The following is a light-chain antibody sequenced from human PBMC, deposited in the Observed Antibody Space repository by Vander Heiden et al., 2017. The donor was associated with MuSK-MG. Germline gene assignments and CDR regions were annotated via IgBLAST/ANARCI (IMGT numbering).Light chain of an antibody. V-gene: IGKV1-5*01. CDR2: DAS. CDR1: QSISSW. J-gene: IGKJ1*01. CDR3: QRYNSYPRT. Sequence: DIQMTQSPSTLSASVGDRVTITCRASQSISSWLAWYLQKPGKAPKLLIYDASTLESGVPSRFSGSGSGTEFTLTISSLHPDDFTTYYCQRYNSYPRTFGQGTKVEIK.